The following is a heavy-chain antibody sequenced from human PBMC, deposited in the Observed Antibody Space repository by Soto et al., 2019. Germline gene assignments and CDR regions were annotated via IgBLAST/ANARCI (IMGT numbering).Heavy chain of an antibody. Sequence: QVQLVQSGAEVKKPGASVKVSCKASGYIFTSYGISWVRQAPGQGLEWMGWISGSTGKTDYTQKLQGRVTMTTDTSTTTAYMELRSLRSDDTAMYYCAREGGSSYSRYLLVYYDYWGQGTLVTVSS. CDR3: AREGGSSYSRYLLVYYDY. D-gene: IGHD3-3*01. CDR1: GYIFTSYG. CDR2: ISGSTGKT. V-gene: IGHV1-18*04. J-gene: IGHJ4*02.